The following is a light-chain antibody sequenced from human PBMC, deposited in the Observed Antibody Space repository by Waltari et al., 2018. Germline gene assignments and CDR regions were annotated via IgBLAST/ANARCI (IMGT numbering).Light chain of an antibody. CDR2: NYD. V-gene: IGLV1-44*01. Sequence: QSVLTQPPSASGTPGQSVTISCSGSDSNIGTNTVSWYRQGPGTAPRFLMFNYDQRPSGVPGRFSGSKSGTSASLAIGGLQSEDEADYYCAAWDDRLMMWVFGEGTKLTVL. J-gene: IGLJ3*02. CDR3: AAWDDRLMMWV. CDR1: DSNIGTNT.